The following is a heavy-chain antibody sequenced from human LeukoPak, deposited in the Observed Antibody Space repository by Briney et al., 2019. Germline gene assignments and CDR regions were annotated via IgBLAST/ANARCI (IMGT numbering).Heavy chain of an antibody. CDR3: ARGTTRRKGAYVVY. J-gene: IGHJ4*02. V-gene: IGHV1-2*06. CDR2: INPNSGGT. D-gene: IGHD5-12*01. CDR1: GYTFTGYY. Sequence: ASVKVSCKASGYTFTGYYMHWVRQAPGQGLEWMGRINPNSGGTNYAQKFQGRVTMTRDTSISTAYMELSRLRSEDTAVYYCARGTTRRKGAYVVYWGQGTLVTVSS.